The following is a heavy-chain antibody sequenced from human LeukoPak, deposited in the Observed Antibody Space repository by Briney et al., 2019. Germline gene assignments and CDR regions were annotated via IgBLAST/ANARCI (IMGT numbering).Heavy chain of an antibody. J-gene: IGHJ6*03. CDR3: ASLTAAAPYYYYYMDV. D-gene: IGHD6-13*01. Sequence: VGSLRLSCAASGFTFSSYEMNWVRQAPGKGLEWVSYISSSGSTIYYADSVKGRFTISRDNAKNSLYLQMNSLRAEDTAVYYCASLTAAAPYYYYYMDVWGKGTTVTVSS. V-gene: IGHV3-48*03. CDR2: ISSSGSTI. CDR1: GFTFSSYE.